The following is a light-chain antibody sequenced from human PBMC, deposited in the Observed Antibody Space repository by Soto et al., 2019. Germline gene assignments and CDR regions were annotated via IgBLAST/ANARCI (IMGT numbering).Light chain of an antibody. CDR1: QDISNY. Sequence: DSQMTQSPSSLSASIGDRVTITCQASQDISNYLNWYQQKPGKAPKLLIYDTSNLETGVPSRFSGGGPGTSYVITISGLQPEDIATYYCQQYANLPWTFGRGTKVDIK. J-gene: IGKJ1*01. CDR2: DTS. V-gene: IGKV1-33*01. CDR3: QQYANLPWT.